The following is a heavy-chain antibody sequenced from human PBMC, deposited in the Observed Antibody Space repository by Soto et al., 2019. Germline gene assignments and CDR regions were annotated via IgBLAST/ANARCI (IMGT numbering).Heavy chain of an antibody. J-gene: IGHJ4*02. CDR2: ISGSGGST. V-gene: IGHV3-23*01. CDR3: AKDVSSSWLYYFDY. Sequence: EVQLLESGGGLVQPGGSLRLSCAASGFTFSNYAMSWVRQAPGKGLEWVSAISGSGGSTYYADSVKGRFTISRDNSKNPLYLQMNSLRAEDTAVYYCAKDVSSSWLYYFDYWGQGTLVTVSS. CDR1: GFTFSNYA. D-gene: IGHD6-13*01.